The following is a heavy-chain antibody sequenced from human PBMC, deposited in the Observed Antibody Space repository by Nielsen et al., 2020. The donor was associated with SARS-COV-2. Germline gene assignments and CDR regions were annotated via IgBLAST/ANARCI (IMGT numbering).Heavy chain of an antibody. CDR3: TRVNPTSGSWFDALDI. CDR1: GFTFSRHW. CDR2: IKEDGSEK. V-gene: IGHV3-7*03. D-gene: IGHD6-13*01. J-gene: IGHJ3*02. Sequence: GESLKISCAASGFTFSRHWMSWVRQAPGKGLEWVANIKEDGSEKYYVDSVKGRFTISRDDAKKSLSLQMNSLKTEDTAVYYCTRVNPTSGSWFDALDIWGQGTMVTVSS.